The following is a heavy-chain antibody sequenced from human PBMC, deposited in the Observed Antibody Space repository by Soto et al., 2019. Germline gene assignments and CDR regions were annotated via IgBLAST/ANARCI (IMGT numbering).Heavy chain of an antibody. CDR2: INHSGST. CDR3: ARGIYGSSAYYYVNY. J-gene: IGHJ4*02. V-gene: IGHV4-34*01. CDR1: GGSFSGYY. Sequence: SETLSLTCAVYGGSFSGYYWSWIRQPPGKGLEWIGEINHSGSTNYNPSLKSRVTISVDTSKNQFSLKLSSVTAADTAVYYCARGIYGSSAYYYVNYWGQGTLVTVSS. D-gene: IGHD3-22*01.